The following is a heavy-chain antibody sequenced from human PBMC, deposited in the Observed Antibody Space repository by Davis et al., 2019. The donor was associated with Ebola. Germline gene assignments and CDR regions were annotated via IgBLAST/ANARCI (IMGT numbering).Heavy chain of an antibody. D-gene: IGHD3-3*01. CDR1: GYTFTSYA. V-gene: IGHV1-3*01. CDR3: ARSPINDFLSAFDI. J-gene: IGHJ3*02. CDR2: INAGNGNT. Sequence: ASVKVSCKASGYTFTSYAMHWVRQAPGQRLEWMGWINAGNGNTKYSQKFQGRVTMTRDTSTSTVYMELSSLRSEDTAVYYCARSPINDFLSAFDIWGQGTMVTVSS.